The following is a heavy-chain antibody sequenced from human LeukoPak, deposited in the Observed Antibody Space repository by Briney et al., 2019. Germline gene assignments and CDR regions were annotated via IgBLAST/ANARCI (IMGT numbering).Heavy chain of an antibody. CDR3: ARSGADIVVVPAAMSYYYYYYTDV. CDR1: GGSISSYY. J-gene: IGHJ6*03. V-gene: IGHV4-59*01. Sequence: SETLSLTCTVSGGSISSYYWSWIRQPPGKGLEWIGYIYYSGSTNYNPSLKSRVTISVDTSKNQFSLKLSSVTAADTAVYYCARSGADIVVVPAAMSYYYYYYTDVWGKGTTVTVSS. CDR2: IYYSGST. D-gene: IGHD2-2*01.